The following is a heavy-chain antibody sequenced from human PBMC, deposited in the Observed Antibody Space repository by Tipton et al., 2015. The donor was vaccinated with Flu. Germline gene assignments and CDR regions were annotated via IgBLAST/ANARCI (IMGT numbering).Heavy chain of an antibody. Sequence: TLSLTCTVSGGSISSGSYYWNWIRQPAGKGLEWIGRIYTSGRTNYNPSLKSRVTISVDTSKNQFSLKVFSVTAADTAVYYCARRDYSNYVSDPKSWFDPWGQGILVTVSS. V-gene: IGHV4-61*02. D-gene: IGHD4-11*01. CDR3: ARRDYSNYVSDPKSWFDP. J-gene: IGHJ5*02. CDR1: GGSISSGSYY. CDR2: IYTSGRT.